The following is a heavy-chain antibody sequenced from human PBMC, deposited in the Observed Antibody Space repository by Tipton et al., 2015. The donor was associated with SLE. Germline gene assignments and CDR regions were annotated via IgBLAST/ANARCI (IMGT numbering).Heavy chain of an antibody. D-gene: IGHD3-10*01. J-gene: IGHJ4*02. Sequence: SLRLSCAASGFSVSDNQMTWVRQAPGKGLECVAVIYTVGMTYYADSVKGRFTISRDNVKNSLYLRMNSLRVEDTAVYYCARLWARAFECWGQGTLVTVSS. V-gene: IGHV3-66*04. CDR1: GFSVSDNQ. CDR2: IYTVGMT. CDR3: ARLWARAFEC.